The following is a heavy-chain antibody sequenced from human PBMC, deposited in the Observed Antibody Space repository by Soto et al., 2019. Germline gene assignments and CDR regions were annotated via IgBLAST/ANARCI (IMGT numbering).Heavy chain of an antibody. J-gene: IGHJ4*02. V-gene: IGHV3-64*01. CDR3: ARAGYSYAFDY. CDR1: GFTFSSYA. Sequence: EVQLVESGGGLVQPGGSLRLSCAASGFTFSSYAMHWVRQAPGKGLEYVSAISSNGGSTYYANSVKGRFTISRDNSKNSLYLQMGGLRAEDMAVYYCARAGYSYAFDYWGQGTLVTVSS. CDR2: ISSNGGST. D-gene: IGHD5-18*01.